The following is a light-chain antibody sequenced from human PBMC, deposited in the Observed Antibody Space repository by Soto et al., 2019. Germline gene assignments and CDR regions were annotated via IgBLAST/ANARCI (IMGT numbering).Light chain of an antibody. V-gene: IGLV2-14*01. CDR1: NSDVGGYNS. CDR2: EVS. CDR3: SSYTTSSTLV. J-gene: IGLJ1*01. Sequence: QSVLTQPASVSGSPGQSITISCTGTNSDVGGYNSVSWYRQHPDKAPKLMIYEVSSRPSGVSGRFSGFKSGNTASLTISGLQSEDEADYYCSSYTTSSTLVFGTGTKVTVL.